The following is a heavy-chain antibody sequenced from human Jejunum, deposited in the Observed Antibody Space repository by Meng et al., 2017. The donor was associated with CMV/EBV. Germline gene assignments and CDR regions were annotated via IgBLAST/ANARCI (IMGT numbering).Heavy chain of an antibody. Sequence: EVQLVDSGGXLVKPGGSLRLSCIGSGFTFSSYNMNWVRQAPGKGLEWVSSISSSSHYINYADSVKGRFTISRDNAKNSLYLQMNSLRVEDTAIYYCARDIDHWGQGTLVTVSS. CDR2: ISSSSHYI. J-gene: IGHJ5*02. CDR1: GFTFSSYN. V-gene: IGHV3-21*01. CDR3: ARDIDH.